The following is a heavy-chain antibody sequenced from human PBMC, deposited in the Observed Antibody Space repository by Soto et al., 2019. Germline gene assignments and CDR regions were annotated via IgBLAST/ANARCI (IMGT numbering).Heavy chain of an antibody. CDR2: ISYDGSNK. V-gene: IGHV3-30*18. J-gene: IGHJ4*01. D-gene: IGHD6-6*01. CDR1: GFTFSSYV. Sequence: GGSLRLSCAASGFTFSSYVMHWVRQAPGKGLEWVAVISYDGSNKYYADSVKGRFTISRDNSKNSLYLQVNSLRPEDTAVYYCAKGSSIAAPSDYWGQGTLVTVSS. CDR3: AKGSSIAAPSDY.